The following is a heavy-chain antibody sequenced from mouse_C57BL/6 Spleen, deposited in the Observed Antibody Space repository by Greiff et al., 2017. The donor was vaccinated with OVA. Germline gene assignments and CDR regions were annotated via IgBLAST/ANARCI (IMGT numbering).Heavy chain of an antibody. CDR2: IDPSDSYT. CDR3: ARGNGSSSCGY. Sequence: QVQLKQPGAELVMPGASVKLSCKASGYTFTSYWMHWVKQRPGQGLEWIGEIDPSDSYTNYNQKFKGKSTLTVDKSSSTAYMQLSSLTSEDSAVYYCARGNGSSSCGYWGQGTTLTVSS. D-gene: IGHD1-1*01. V-gene: IGHV1-69*01. J-gene: IGHJ2*01. CDR1: GYTFTSYW.